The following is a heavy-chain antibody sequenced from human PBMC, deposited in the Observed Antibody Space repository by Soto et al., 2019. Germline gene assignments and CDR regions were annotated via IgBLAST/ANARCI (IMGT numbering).Heavy chain of an antibody. J-gene: IGHJ4*02. V-gene: IGHV3-21*01. Sequence: VGSLRLSCAASGFTFSSYSMNWVRQAPGKGLEWVSSISSSSSYIDYADSVKGRFTISRDNAKNSLYLQMNSLRAEDTAVYYCARRHRQDFDYWGQGTLVTVSS. CDR2: ISSSSSYI. CDR1: GFTFSSYS. CDR3: ARRHRQDFDY.